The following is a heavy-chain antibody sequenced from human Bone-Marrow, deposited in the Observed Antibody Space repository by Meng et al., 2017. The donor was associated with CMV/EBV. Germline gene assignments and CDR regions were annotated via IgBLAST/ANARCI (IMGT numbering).Heavy chain of an antibody. CDR3: ARGLSMVGIAGSWCDP. Sequence: GGSLRLSCAASSFSFTSSWMNWVRQAPGKGLEWVANINPDGSVKQYVDSVKGRFSVSRDNAKNSLYLQMNSLRAEDMAVYYCARGLSMVGIAGSWCDPWGQGTRVTVSS. D-gene: IGHD1-26*01. J-gene: IGHJ5*02. CDR2: INPDGSVK. CDR1: SFSFTSSW. V-gene: IGHV3-7*01.